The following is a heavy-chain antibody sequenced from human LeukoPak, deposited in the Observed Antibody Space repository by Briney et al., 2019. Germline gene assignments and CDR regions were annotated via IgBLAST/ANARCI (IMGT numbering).Heavy chain of an antibody. CDR1: GGSFSGYY. CDR2: INHSGST. D-gene: IGHD1-26*01. V-gene: IGHV4-34*01. J-gene: IGHJ4*02. Sequence: PSETLSLTCAVYGGSFSGYYWSWIRQPPGKGLEWIGEINHSGSTNYNPSLKSRVTISVDTSKNQFSLKLSSVTDADTDVYYWARGEYSWITYYFDYWGQGTLVTVSS. CDR3: ARGEYSWITYYFDY.